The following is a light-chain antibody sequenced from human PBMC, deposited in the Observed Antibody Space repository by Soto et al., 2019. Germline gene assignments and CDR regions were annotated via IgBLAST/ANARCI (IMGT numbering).Light chain of an antibody. V-gene: IGLV1-44*01. Sequence: QSVLTQPPSASATPGQRVTISCSGSGSNIGSNAVHWYQQLPGTAPKLLIYLNDQRPSGVPDRFSGSKSGTSASLAISGLQSEDEGDYYCAAWDDSLLAVVGTGTKLTVL. CDR2: LND. CDR1: GSNIGSNA. CDR3: AAWDDSLLAV. J-gene: IGLJ1*01.